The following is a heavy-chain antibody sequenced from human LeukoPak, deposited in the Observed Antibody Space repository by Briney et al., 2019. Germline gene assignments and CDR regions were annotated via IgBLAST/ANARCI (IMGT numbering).Heavy chain of an antibody. J-gene: IGHJ5*02. D-gene: IGHD4-11*01. CDR3: ARDRGLYSNYPVMIDP. V-gene: IGHV4-61*02. Sequence: SEALSLTCAVSGGSISSGSYYWSWIRQPAGKGLEWIGRIYTSGSTNYNPSLKSRVTISVDTSKNQFSLKLSSVTAADTAVYYCARDRGLYSNYPVMIDPWGQGTLVTVSS. CDR1: GGSISSGSYY. CDR2: IYTSGST.